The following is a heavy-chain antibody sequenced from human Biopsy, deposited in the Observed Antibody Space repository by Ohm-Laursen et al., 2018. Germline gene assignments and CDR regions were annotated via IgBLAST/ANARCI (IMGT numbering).Heavy chain of an antibody. J-gene: IGHJ4*02. CDR2: ISPKSGGT. D-gene: IGHD6-19*01. V-gene: IGHV1-2*02. Sequence: VSVKVSCKASGFSFTGYYIHWVRQAPGQGLEWMGWISPKSGGTNYAQKFQGNITMTKNTSMSTAYMEMSRLRSDDTAVYCCALQSVAQMKNFDYWGQGTLVTVSS. CDR3: ALQSVAQMKNFDY. CDR1: GFSFTGYY.